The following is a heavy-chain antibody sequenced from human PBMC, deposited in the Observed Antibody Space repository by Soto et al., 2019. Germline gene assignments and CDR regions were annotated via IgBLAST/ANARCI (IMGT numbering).Heavy chain of an antibody. J-gene: IGHJ4*02. CDR3: AKEFHTWNYFDY. CDR2: ISYDATNK. V-gene: IGHV3-30*18. Sequence: LRLSCAASGFTFSSSGIHWVRQAPGKGLEWVAVISYDATNKFYADSVKGRFTISRDNSKNTLYLQMNSLRTEDTGVYYCAKEFHTWNYFDYWGRGTLVTVSS. D-gene: IGHD1-20*01. CDR1: GFTFSSSG.